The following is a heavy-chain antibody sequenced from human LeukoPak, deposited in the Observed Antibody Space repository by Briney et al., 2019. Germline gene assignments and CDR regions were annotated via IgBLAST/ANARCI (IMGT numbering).Heavy chain of an antibody. D-gene: IGHD1-14*01. Sequence: GGSLRLSCAASGFTFSSYAMHWVRQAPGKGLEYVSAISSNGGSTYYANSVKGRLTISRDNSKNTLYLQMGSLRAEDMAVYYCARGSAGLVDVWGKGTTVTVSS. CDR2: ISSNGGST. J-gene: IGHJ6*04. CDR3: ARGSAGLVDV. V-gene: IGHV3-64*01. CDR1: GFTFSSYA.